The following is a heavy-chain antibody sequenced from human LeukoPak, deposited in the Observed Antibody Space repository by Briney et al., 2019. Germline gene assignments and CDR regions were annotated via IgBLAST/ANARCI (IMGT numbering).Heavy chain of an antibody. D-gene: IGHD3-10*01. CDR3: ARLGYGSGSYFLDY. CDR2: IYYSGST. CDR1: GGSISSYY. Sequence: SETLSLTCTVSGGSISSYYWSWIRQPPGKGLEWIGYIYYSGSTNYNPSLKSRVTTSVDTSKNQFSLKLSSVTAADTAVYYCARLGYGSGSYFLDYWGQGTLVTVS. J-gene: IGHJ4*02. V-gene: IGHV4-59*08.